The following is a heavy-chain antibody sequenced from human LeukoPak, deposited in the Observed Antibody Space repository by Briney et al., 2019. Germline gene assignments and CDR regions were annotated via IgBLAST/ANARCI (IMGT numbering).Heavy chain of an antibody. J-gene: IGHJ3*02. CDR3: ARPRPDYYDSSGYLYAFDI. V-gene: IGHV3-7*01. Sequence: GGSLRLSCAASGFTLSSYWMSWARQAPGKGLEWVANIKQGGSEKYYVDSVKGRFTISRDNAKNSLYLQMNSLRAEDTAVYYCARPRPDYYDSSGYLYAFDIWGQGTMVTVSS. CDR2: IKQGGSEK. D-gene: IGHD3-22*01. CDR1: GFTLSSYW.